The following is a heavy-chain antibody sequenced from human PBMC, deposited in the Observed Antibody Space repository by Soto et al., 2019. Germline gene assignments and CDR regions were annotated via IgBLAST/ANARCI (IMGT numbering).Heavy chain of an antibody. CDR2: IYSGGGT. CDR1: GVTVSNNY. Sequence: EVQLVESGGGLVQPGGSLRLSCAASGVTVSNNYMSWVRQAPGKGLEWVSVIYSGGGTYYADSVKGRFIISRDCSKNTLYLQMNSLRAEYTAVYYGARDTYDDYRGKGTLVTVCS. V-gene: IGHV3-66*01. J-gene: IGHJ4*02. CDR3: ARDTYDDY. D-gene: IGHD3-3*01.